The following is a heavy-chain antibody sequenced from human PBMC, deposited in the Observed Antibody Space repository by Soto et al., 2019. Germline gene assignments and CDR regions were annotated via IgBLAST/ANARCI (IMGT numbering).Heavy chain of an antibody. CDR1: GGSISSSSYY. CDR3: ARQVGIAVAGTPYYYYYGMDV. D-gene: IGHD6-19*01. J-gene: IGHJ6*02. V-gene: IGHV4-39*01. CDR2: IYYSGST. Sequence: SETLSLTCTVSGGSISSSSYYWGRIRQPPGKGLEWIGSIYYSGSTYYNPSLKSRVTISVDTSKNQFSLKLSSVTAADTAVYYCARQVGIAVAGTPYYYYYGMDVWGQGTTVTVSS.